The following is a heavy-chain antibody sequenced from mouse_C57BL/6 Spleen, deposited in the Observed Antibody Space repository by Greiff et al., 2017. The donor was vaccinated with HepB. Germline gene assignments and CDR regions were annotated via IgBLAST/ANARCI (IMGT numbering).Heavy chain of an antibody. CDR1: GYAFSSYW. CDR3: ARVGLRRGYFDY. V-gene: IGHV1-80*01. J-gene: IGHJ2*01. D-gene: IGHD2-2*01. CDR2: IYPGDGDT. Sequence: VQLQQSGAELVKPGASVKISCKASGYAFSSYWMNWVKQRPGKGLEWIGQIYPGDGDTNYNGKFKGKATLTADKSSSTAYMQLSSLTSEDSAVYFCARVGLRRGYFDYWGQGTTLTVSS.